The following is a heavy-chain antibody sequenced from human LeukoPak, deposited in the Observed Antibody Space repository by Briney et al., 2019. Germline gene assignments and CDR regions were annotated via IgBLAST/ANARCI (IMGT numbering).Heavy chain of an antibody. CDR3: ARVLIETRFIWFDP. D-gene: IGHD2-8*01. V-gene: IGHV3-7*01. Sequence: AGGSLRLSCAASGFTFSSYWMSWVRQALGKGLEWVANIKQDGSEKYYVDSVKGRFTISRDNAKNSLYLQMNSLRAEDTAVYYCARVLIETRFIWFDPWGQGTLVTVSS. CDR2: IKQDGSEK. CDR1: GFTFSSYW. J-gene: IGHJ5*02.